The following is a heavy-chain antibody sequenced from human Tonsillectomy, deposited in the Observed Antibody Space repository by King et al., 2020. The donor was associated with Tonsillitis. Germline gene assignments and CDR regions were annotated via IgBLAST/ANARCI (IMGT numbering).Heavy chain of an antibody. Sequence: QLQESGPGLVKPSKTLSLTCTVSGGSISSYYWSWIRQPPGKGLEWIGYIYYSGSTNYNPSLKSRVTISVDTSKNQFSLRLNSVTAADTAVYYCAAHIAAAGPFYSWGQGTLVTVSS. V-gene: IGHV4-59*08. CDR2: IYYSGST. CDR3: AAHIAAAGPFYS. J-gene: IGHJ5*02. CDR1: GGSISSYY. D-gene: IGHD6-13*01.